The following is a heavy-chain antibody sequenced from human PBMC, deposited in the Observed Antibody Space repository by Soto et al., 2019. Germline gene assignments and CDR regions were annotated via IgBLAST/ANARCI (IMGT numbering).Heavy chain of an antibody. D-gene: IGHD3-16*01. CDR2: IYPDDSGT. J-gene: IGHJ6*02. Sequence: GESLKISCQGSGYSFVDYWIAWVRQMPGKGLEWMGIIYPDDSGTRYSPSFQGQVTVSVDKSINTAYLQWSSLRASDTAVYYCARQGSTGGAYFYGMDVWGPGTTVTVSS. V-gene: IGHV5-51*01. CDR1: GYSFVDYW. CDR3: ARQGSTGGAYFYGMDV.